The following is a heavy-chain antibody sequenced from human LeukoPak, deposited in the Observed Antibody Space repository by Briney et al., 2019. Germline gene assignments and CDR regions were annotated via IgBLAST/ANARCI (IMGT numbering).Heavy chain of an antibody. CDR2: INPNSGGT. CDR3: ARVVTLRGYFDY. Sequence: ASVKVSCKASGYTFTGYYMHWVRQAPGQGLEWMGWINPNSGGTNYAQKFQGRVTMTRDTSISTAYMELSRLRSDDTAVYYCARVVTLRGYFDYWGQGTLVTVSS. D-gene: IGHD2-15*01. CDR1: GYTFTGYY. J-gene: IGHJ4*02. V-gene: IGHV1-2*02.